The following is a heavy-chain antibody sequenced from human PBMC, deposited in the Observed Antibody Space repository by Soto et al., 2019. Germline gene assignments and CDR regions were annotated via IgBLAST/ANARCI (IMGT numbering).Heavy chain of an antibody. CDR1: GYTFTSYY. D-gene: IGHD2-15*01. V-gene: IGHV1-46*03. J-gene: IGHJ5*02. CDR3: ARGRDIVVVVAALGWFDP. CDR2: INPSGGST. Sequence: QVQLVQSGAEVKKPGASVKVSCKASGYTFTSYYMHWVRQAPGQGLEWMGIINPSGGSTSYAQKFQGRVAMTRDTSTSTVYMELSSLRSEDTAVYYCARGRDIVVVVAALGWFDPWGQGTLVTVSS.